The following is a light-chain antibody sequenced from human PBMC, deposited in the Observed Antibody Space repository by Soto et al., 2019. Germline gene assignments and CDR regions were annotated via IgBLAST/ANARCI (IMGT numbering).Light chain of an antibody. CDR3: SAYPNINTSASV. J-gene: IGLJ1*01. Sequence: TQPASVYGSPGQPTTISCTGTSGDIGSYNRVSWYQQHPGKAPKLIIYEVTDRHSGVSNRFSGSKSGNTASLTIARFKTEDEPVYCYSAYPNINTSASVFASAPNATV. V-gene: IGLV2-14*01. CDR2: EVT. CDR1: SGDIGSYNR.